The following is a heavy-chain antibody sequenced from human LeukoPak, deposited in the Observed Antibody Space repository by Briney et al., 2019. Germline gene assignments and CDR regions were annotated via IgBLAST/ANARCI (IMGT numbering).Heavy chain of an antibody. CDR1: GFTVSSNY. CDR2: IYSGGST. D-gene: IGHD4-11*01. V-gene: IGHV3-53*01. CDR3: AEVIPPRSTVTLAYFDY. J-gene: IGHJ4*02. Sequence: HTGGSLRLSCAASGFTVSSNYMSWVRQAPGKGLEWVSVIYSGGSTYYADSVKGRFTISRDNSKNTLYLQMNSLRAEDTAVYYCAEVIPPRSTVTLAYFDYWGQGTLVTVSS.